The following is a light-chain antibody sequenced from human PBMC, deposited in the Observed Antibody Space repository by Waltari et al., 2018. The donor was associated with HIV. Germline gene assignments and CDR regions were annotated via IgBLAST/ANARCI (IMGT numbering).Light chain of an antibody. CDR1: ALPKEF. CDR2: KDV. V-gene: IGLV3-25*03. Sequence: SYKLTQPPSVSVSPGQTARITCSGDALPKEFVYWYQQKPGQAPVQVIYKDVERPSGTSERISGSSSGTTVTLTISGVQPEDEADYYCQSGDTRSNYWVSGGGT. J-gene: IGLJ3*02. CDR3: QSGDTRSNYWV.